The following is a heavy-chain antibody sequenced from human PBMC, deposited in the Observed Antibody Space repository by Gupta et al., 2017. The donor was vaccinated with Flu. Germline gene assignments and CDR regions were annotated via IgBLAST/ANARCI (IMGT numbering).Heavy chain of an antibody. CDR3: ARNRGWQQFDY. J-gene: IGHJ4*02. CDR2: IKEDGSVK. CDR1: GFTFRDYW. D-gene: IGHD5-24*01. Sequence: EVQLVESGGGLVQPGGSLRLSCAASGFTFRDYWMDWVRQAPGKGVEWVANIKEDGSVKNYVDSVKGRFAISRDNARNSVYLQMNSLRADDTAVYYCARNRGWQQFDYWGQGALVTVSS. V-gene: IGHV3-7*01.